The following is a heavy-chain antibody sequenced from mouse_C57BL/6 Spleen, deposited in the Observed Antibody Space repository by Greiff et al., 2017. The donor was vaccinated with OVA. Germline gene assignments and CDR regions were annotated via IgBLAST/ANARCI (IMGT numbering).Heavy chain of an antibody. Sequence: QVQLKQPGAELVMPGASVKLSCKASGYTFTSYWMHWVKQRPGQGLEWIGEIDPSDSYTNYNQKFKGKSTLTVDKSSSTAYMQLSSLTSEDSAVYYCARTHDYDGRFAYWGQGTLVTVSA. CDR2: IDPSDSYT. V-gene: IGHV1-69*01. J-gene: IGHJ3*01. CDR1: GYTFTSYW. CDR3: ARTHDYDGRFAY. D-gene: IGHD2-4*01.